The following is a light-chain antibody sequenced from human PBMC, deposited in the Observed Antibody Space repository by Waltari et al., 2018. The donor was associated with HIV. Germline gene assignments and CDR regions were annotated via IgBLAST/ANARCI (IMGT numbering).Light chain of an antibody. CDR2: GAS. V-gene: IGKV3-20*01. CDR1: QSVSSSY. Sequence: IVLTQSPGTLSLSPGERATLSCRASQSVSSSYLAWYQQKLGQAPRLLLYGASSRATGIPDRFSGSGSGTDFTLTISRLEPEDFAVYYCHQYGSSPETFGGGTKVEIK. CDR3: HQYGSSPET. J-gene: IGKJ4*01.